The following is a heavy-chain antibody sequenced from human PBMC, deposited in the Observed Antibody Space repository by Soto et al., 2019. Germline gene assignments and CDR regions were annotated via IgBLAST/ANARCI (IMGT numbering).Heavy chain of an antibody. D-gene: IGHD2-2*01. CDR2: ISAYNGNT. CDR1: GYTFTSYG. J-gene: IGHJ4*02. CDR3: AGDRYCSSTSCKFDY. Sequence: QVQLVQSGAEVKKPGASVKVSCKASGYTFTSYGISWVRQAPGQGLEWMGWISAYNGNTNYAQKLQGRDTMTTDTSTSTAYRELRSLRSDDTAVYYCAGDRYCSSTSCKFDYWGQGTLVTVSS. V-gene: IGHV1-18*04.